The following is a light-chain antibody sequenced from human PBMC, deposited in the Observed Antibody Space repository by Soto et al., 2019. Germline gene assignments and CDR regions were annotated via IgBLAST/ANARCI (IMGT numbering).Light chain of an antibody. Sequence: EIVMTQSPATLSVSPGERATLSCRASQSVSSNLAWYQQKPGQAPRLLIYGASTRATAIPARFSGSGSGTEFTLTISSLQSEDFAVYYCHQYNNWPPGAFGPGTKVDIK. J-gene: IGKJ3*01. CDR2: GAS. CDR1: QSVSSN. CDR3: HQYNNWPPGA. V-gene: IGKV3-15*01.